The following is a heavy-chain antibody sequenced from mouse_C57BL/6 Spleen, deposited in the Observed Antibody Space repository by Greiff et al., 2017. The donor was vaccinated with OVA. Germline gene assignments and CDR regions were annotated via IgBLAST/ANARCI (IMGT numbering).Heavy chain of an antibody. Sequence: VQLQQSGPELVKPGASVKISCKASGYAFSSSWMNWVKQRPGKGLEWIGRIYPGDGDTNYNGKFKGKATLTAGKSSSTAYMQLSSLTSEDSAVYFCARHGSSHFDYWGQGTTLTVSS. CDR2: IYPGDGDT. CDR3: ARHGSSHFDY. CDR1: GYAFSSSW. D-gene: IGHD1-1*01. J-gene: IGHJ2*01. V-gene: IGHV1-82*01.